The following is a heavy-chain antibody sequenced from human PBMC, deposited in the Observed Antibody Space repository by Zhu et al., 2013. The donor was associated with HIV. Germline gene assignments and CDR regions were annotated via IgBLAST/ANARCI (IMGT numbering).Heavy chain of an antibody. J-gene: IGHJ6*02. Sequence: QVQLVQSGAEVKKPGASVKVSCKASGYTFTSYYMHWVRQAPGQGLEWMGWINPNSGGTNYAQKFQGWVTMTRDTSISTAYMELSRLRSDDTAVYYCARDRPTQRGLNGMDVWGQGTTVTVSS. CDR2: INPNSGGT. D-gene: IGHD6-25*01. CDR1: GYTFTSYY. V-gene: IGHV1-2*04. CDR3: ARDRPTQRGLNGMDV.